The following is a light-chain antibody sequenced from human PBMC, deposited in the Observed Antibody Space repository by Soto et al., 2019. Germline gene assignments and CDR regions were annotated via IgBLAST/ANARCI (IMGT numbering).Light chain of an antibody. CDR1: QSISGA. CDR2: GAS. J-gene: IGKJ1*01. V-gene: IGKV3-15*01. CDR3: QQYNNWPWT. Sequence: EVVMTQFPATLSVSPGGRATLSCRASQSISGALAWYQQKPGQAPRLLIYGASTRATSFPARFSGSGSGTDFTLTISSLQSEDFAVYYCQQYNNWPWTFGQGTKVDIK.